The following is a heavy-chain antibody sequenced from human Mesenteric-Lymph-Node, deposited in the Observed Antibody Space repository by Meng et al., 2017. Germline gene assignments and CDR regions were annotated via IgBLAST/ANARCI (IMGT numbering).Heavy chain of an antibody. CDR3: ATLRSGVRQWHGGDY. D-gene: IGHD6-19*01. J-gene: IGHJ4*02. Sequence: SVKVSCKASGGTFSSYAISWVRQAPGQGLEWMGGIIPIFGTANYAQKFQGRVTITADKSTSTAYMELSSLRSEDTAVYYCATLRSGVRQWHGGDYWGQGTLVTVSS. V-gene: IGHV1-69*06. CDR2: IIPIFGTA. CDR1: GGTFSSYA.